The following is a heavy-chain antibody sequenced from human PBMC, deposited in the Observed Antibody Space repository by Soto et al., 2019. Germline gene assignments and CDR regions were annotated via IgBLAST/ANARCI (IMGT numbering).Heavy chain of an antibody. CDR2: ISYDGSNK. J-gene: IGHJ4*02. CDR1: GFTFSSYA. Sequence: QVPLVESGGGVVQPGRSLRLSCAASGFTFSSYAMHWVRQAPGKGLEWVAVISYDGSNKYYADSVKGRFTSSRDNSKNTLYLQMNSLRAEDTAVYYCARDGDYGGNSGNDYWGQGTLVTVSS. CDR3: ARDGDYGGNSGNDY. D-gene: IGHD4-17*01. V-gene: IGHV3-30-3*01.